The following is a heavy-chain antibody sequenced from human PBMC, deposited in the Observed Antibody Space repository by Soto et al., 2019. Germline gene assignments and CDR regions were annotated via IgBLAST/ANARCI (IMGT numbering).Heavy chain of an antibody. D-gene: IGHD6-13*01. CDR2: IRSKTDGGTT. Sequence: GGSLRLSCTASGITFSNAWMNWVRQAPGKGLEYIGRIRSKTDGGTTEYAAPVEGRFTISRDDSKNTLYLQMGGLKTEDTAVYYCTTTRPGTNVFDNWGQGTLVTVSS. V-gene: IGHV3-15*01. J-gene: IGHJ3*02. CDR1: GITFSNAW. CDR3: TTTRPGTNVFDN.